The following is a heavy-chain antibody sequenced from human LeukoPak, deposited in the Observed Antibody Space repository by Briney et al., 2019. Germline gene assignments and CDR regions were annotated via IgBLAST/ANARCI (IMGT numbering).Heavy chain of an antibody. CDR1: GFTFSSYA. J-gene: IGHJ4*02. CDR2: ISGSGGST. V-gene: IGHV3-23*01. CDR3: AKFGRSRIRYFDY. D-gene: IGHD2/OR15-2a*01. Sequence: PGGSLRLSCAASGFTFSSYAMSWVRQAPGRGLEWVSAISGSGGSTYYADSVKGRFTISRDNSKNTLYLQMNSLRAEDTAVYYCAKFGRSRIRYFDYWGQGTLVTVSS.